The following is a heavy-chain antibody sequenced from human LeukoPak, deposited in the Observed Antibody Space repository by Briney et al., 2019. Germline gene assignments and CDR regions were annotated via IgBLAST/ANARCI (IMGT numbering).Heavy chain of an antibody. D-gene: IGHD6-19*01. J-gene: IGHJ5*02. Sequence: SSETLSLTCAVYGGSFSGYYWSWIRQPPGKGLEWIGEINHSGSTNYNPSLKSRVTISVDTSKNQFSLKLSSVTAADTAVYYCARGSAGDDLIAVAGTFWFDPWGQGTLVTVSS. CDR3: ARGSAGDDLIAVAGTFWFDP. V-gene: IGHV4-34*01. CDR1: GGSFSGYY. CDR2: INHSGST.